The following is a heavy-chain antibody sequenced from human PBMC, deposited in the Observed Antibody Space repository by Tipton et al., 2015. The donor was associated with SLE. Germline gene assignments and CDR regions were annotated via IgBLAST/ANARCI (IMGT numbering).Heavy chain of an antibody. Sequence: TLSLTCAVYGGSFSGYYWSWIRQPPGKGLEWIGEINHSGSTNYNPSLKSRVTISVDTSKNQFSLKLSSVTAADTAVYYCARLTIFGVVIIGNYDYYMDVWGKGTTVTVSS. CDR3: ARLTIFGVVIIGNYDYYMDV. CDR1: GGSFSGYY. D-gene: IGHD3-3*01. CDR2: INHSGST. J-gene: IGHJ6*03. V-gene: IGHV4-34*01.